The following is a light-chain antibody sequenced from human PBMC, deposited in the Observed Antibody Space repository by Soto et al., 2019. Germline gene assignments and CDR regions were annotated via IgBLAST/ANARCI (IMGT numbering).Light chain of an antibody. J-gene: IGKJ3*01. V-gene: IGKV1-39*01. CDR1: QSISSY. CDR2: AAS. Sequence: DIQMTQSPSSLSASVGERDTITSRASQSISSYLNWYQQKPAKAPKLLIYAASSLQSGVPSRFSGSGSGTDFTLTNSSLQPEDFSTYYCQQSYSTPKTFGPGTKVDIK. CDR3: QQSYSTPKT.